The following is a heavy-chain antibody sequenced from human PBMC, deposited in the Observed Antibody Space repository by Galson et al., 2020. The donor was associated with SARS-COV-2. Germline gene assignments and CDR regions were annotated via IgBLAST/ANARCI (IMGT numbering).Heavy chain of an antibody. Sequence: SETLSLTCTVSGDSISTSSYYWGWIRQPPGKGLQCIGSMYYGANTYSSPSLKSHVTVSLDMTKHQFSLKMSSVTVAGTAVYYCARFNCLYAYESGPVFVDYWGQGTLVTVAA. J-gene: IGHJ4*02. D-gene: IGHD1-20*01. CDR2: MYYGANT. CDR1: GDSISTSSYY. CDR3: ARFNCLYAYESGPVFVDY. V-gene: IGHV4-39*07.